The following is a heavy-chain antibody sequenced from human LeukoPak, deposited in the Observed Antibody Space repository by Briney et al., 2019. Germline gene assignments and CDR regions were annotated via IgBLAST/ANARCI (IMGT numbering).Heavy chain of an antibody. CDR1: GFTLSSYG. D-gene: IGHD3-10*01. V-gene: IGHV3-30*04. CDR2: VSHDGTKD. J-gene: IGHJ4*02. CDR3: ARELSPYGSGTSSSFRY. Sequence: GGSLRLSCEASGFTLSSYGVHWVRQGPGKGLEWVGFVSHDGTKDYYGDSVTGQFTISRDNAGNMVYLQVNSLTSADTAVYFCARELSPYGSGTSSSFRYWGQGALVIVSS.